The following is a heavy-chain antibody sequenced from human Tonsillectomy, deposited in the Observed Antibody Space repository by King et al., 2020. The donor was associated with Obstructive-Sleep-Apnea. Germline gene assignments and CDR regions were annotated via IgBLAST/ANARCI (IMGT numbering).Heavy chain of an antibody. Sequence: QLVQSGAEVKKPGASVKVSCKASGYTFTGYYVHWIRQAPGQGLEWLGWMNPNSGGTNYAQKFQGRVTMTRDTSISTAYMELSRLTSDDTAGYICAARGAGNDPFDIWGQGTRVTVSS. D-gene: IGHD3-16*01. CDR2: MNPNSGGT. CDR3: AARGAGNDPFDI. CDR1: GYTFTGYY. V-gene: IGHV1-2*02. J-gene: IGHJ3*02.